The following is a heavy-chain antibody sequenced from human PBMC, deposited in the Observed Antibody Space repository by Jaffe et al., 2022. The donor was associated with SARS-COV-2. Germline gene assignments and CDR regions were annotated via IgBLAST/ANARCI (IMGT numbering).Heavy chain of an antibody. CDR2: INHSGST. V-gene: IGHV4-34*01. J-gene: IGHJ4*02. D-gene: IGHD3-16*02. CDR3: ARTGYDYVWGSYRYTPRSEYFDY. Sequence: QVQLQQWGAGLLKPSETLSLTCAVYGGSFSGYYWSWIRQPPGKGLEWIGEINHSGSTNYNPSLKSRVTISVDTSKNQFSLKLSSVTAADTAVYYCARTGYDYVWGSYRYTPRSEYFDYWGQGTLVTVSS. CDR1: GGSFSGYY.